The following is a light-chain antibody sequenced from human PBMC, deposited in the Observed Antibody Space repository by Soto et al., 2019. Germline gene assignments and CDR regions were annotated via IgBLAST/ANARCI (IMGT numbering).Light chain of an antibody. CDR2: DVS. CDR1: QKSSPW. Sequence: DIEMVQSPSALSASVGDTVTITCRASQKSSPWLAWYQQKPGQAPKLLMYDVSSLKRGVPSRFSGSGSGTEFTLTISSLQLDDFATYYCQQYNDYSATFGQGTKVDIK. J-gene: IGKJ1*01. CDR3: QQYNDYSAT. V-gene: IGKV1-5*01.